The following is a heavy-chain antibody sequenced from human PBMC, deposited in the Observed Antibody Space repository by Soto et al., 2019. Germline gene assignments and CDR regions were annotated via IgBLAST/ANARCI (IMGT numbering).Heavy chain of an antibody. J-gene: IGHJ4*02. V-gene: IGHV3-23*01. Sequence: EVQLLESGGGFVQPGGSLRLSCAASGFTFTDYALSWVRQAPGKGLEWVSTIGGGSGSTSYADSVKGRFSISRENSKNTLYLQMSSLRAEDTALYYCATRMYSTSWYYFVSWGQGTLLTVSS. CDR2: IGGGSGST. CDR3: ATRMYSTSWYYFVS. CDR1: GFTFTDYA. D-gene: IGHD6-13*01.